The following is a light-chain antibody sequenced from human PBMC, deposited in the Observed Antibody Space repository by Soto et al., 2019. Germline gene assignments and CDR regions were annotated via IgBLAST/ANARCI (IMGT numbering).Light chain of an antibody. J-gene: IGKJ2*01. CDR3: QQYNNWPYT. Sequence: EIVMRQSPGTLSVAPGERATLSCRASQSVSSNLAWYQQRPGQPPRLLIYDASTRATGISTRFSGRGSGTDFTLTISSLQSEDFAVYYCQQYNNWPYTFGQGTKLEIK. V-gene: IGKV3-15*01. CDR2: DAS. CDR1: QSVSSN.